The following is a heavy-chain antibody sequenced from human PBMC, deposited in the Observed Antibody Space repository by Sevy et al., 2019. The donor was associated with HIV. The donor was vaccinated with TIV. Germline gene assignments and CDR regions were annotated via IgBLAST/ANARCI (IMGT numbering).Heavy chain of an antibody. D-gene: IGHD2-2*01. CDR1: GGSISSGGYY. CDR2: IYYSGST. J-gene: IGHJ5*02. CDR3: AREVGAEVVPAAMGYNWFDP. Sequence: SETLSLTCTVSGGSISSGGYYWSWIRQHPGKGLEWIGYIYYSGSTYYNPSLKSRVTISVDTSKNEFSLKMSSVTAADTAVYYCAREVGAEVVPAAMGYNWFDPWGQGTLVTVSS. V-gene: IGHV4-31*03.